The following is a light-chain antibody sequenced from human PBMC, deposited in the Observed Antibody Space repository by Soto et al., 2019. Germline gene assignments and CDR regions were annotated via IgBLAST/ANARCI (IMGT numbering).Light chain of an antibody. CDR3: QQYDNLIT. CDR1: QDISNY. Sequence: DIQMTQSPSSLSASVGDRFTITCQASQDISNYLNWYQQKPGKAPKLLIYDASNLETGVPSRFSGSGSGTDFTFTISSLQPEDIATYYCQQYDNLITFGQGTRLE. J-gene: IGKJ5*01. CDR2: DAS. V-gene: IGKV1-33*01.